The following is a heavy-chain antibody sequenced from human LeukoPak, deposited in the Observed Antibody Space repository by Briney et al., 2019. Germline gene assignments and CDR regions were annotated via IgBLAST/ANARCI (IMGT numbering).Heavy chain of an antibody. D-gene: IGHD2-15*01. Sequence: PGGSLRLSCAASGFTFSSYSMNWVRQAPGKGLEWVSYISSSSSTIYYADSVKGRFTISRDNAKNSLYLQMNSLRAEDTAVYYCASACGSCYRYYYYYYMDVWGKGTTVTVSS. V-gene: IGHV3-48*01. J-gene: IGHJ6*03. CDR1: GFTFSSYS. CDR2: ISSSSSTI. CDR3: ASACGSCYRYYYYYYMDV.